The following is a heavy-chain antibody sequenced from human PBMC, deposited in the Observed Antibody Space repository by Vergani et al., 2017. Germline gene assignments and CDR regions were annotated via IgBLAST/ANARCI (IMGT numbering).Heavy chain of an antibody. D-gene: IGHD1-26*01. CDR2: VNQSGRN. Sequence: QVQLQESGPGLVKPPGTLSLTCAVSGASISRSNWWSWVRQFPGKGLEWIGEVNQSGRNNYNPSLKSRVTISIDKSKNQFSLNLSSVIAADTAVYYCTRDRRVGAAKWFDSWGQGTLVTVSS. J-gene: IGHJ5*01. CDR3: TRDRRVGAAKWFDS. V-gene: IGHV4-4*03. CDR1: GASISRSNW.